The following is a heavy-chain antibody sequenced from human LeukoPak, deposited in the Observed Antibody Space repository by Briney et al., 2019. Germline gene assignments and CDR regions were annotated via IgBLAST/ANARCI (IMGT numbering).Heavy chain of an antibody. CDR3: ARDVGITVADSFDP. CDR2: ISPNSGGT. CDR1: GYTFTGYY. V-gene: IGHV1-2*02. J-gene: IGHJ5*02. Sequence: AASVKVSCKASGYTFTGYYMHWVRQAPGQGLEWMGWISPNSGGTNYAQKFQGRVTLTRDTSISTVYMELSSLRSDDTAMYYCARDVGITVADSFDPWGQGTLVTVSS. D-gene: IGHD6-13*01.